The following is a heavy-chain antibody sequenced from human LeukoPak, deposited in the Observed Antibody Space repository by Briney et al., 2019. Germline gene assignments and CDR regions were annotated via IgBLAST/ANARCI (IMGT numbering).Heavy chain of an antibody. CDR2: IYYSGST. V-gene: IGHV4-59*01. CDR1: GGSISSYY. D-gene: IGHD1-7*01. J-gene: IGHJ5*02. CDR3: ARDGRITGTTGFDP. Sequence: PSETLSLTCTVSGGSISSYYWSWIRRPPGKGLEWIGYIYYSGSTNYNPSLKSRVTISVDTSKNQFSLKLSSVTAADTAVYYCARDGRITGTTGFDPWGQGTLVTVSS.